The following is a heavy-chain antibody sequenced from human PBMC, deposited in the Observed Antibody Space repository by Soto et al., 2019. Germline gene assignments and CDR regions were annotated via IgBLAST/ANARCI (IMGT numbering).Heavy chain of an antibody. J-gene: IGHJ4*02. Sequence: SVKVSCKASGGTFSSYAISWVRQAPGQGLEWMGGIIPIFGTANYAQKFQGRVTITADESTSTAYMELSSLRSEDTAVYYCARDGVAGTGSDRLDYWGQGTLVTVSS. D-gene: IGHD6-19*01. V-gene: IGHV1-69*13. CDR3: ARDGVAGTGSDRLDY. CDR2: IIPIFGTA. CDR1: GGTFSSYA.